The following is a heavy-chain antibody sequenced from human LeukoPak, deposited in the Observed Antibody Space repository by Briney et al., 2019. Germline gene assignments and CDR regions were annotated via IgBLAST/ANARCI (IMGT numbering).Heavy chain of an antibody. J-gene: IGHJ4*02. CDR3: VRGAPFDF. CDR1: GFSFGSYW. V-gene: IGHV3-74*01. Sequence: PGGSLRLSCAASGFSFGSYWMHWVRRAPGKGLVWVSRIQSDGSSTDYADSVRSRFTISRDNAKNMLFLQMNSLRAEDTAIYYCVRGAPFDFWGQGTLVTVSS. CDR2: IQSDGSST.